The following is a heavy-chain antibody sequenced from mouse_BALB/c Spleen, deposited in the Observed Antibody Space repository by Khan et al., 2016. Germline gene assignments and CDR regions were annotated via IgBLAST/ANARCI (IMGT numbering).Heavy chain of an antibody. D-gene: IGHD2-12*01. CDR3: CRGYYIYPDAMDY. Sequence: VQLKESGPELVKPGASVKISCKASGYSFTGFFMNWVKQSHGKSLEWFGRINPYNGDTFYNQKFKGKATLTVDKSSRTAYMALLSLTSEDSAVYYFCRGYYIYPDAMDYSGQGPSLTVSS. CDR1: GYSFTGFF. V-gene: IGHV1-37*01. CDR2: INPYNGDT. J-gene: IGHJ4*01.